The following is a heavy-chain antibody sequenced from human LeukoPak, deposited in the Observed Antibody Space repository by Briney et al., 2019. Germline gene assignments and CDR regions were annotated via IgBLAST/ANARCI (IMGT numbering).Heavy chain of an antibody. J-gene: IGHJ4*02. Sequence: GGSLRLSCAASGFTFSSYAMSWVRQAPGKGLEWVSAISSSGGSTYYADSVKGRFTISRDNSKNTLYLQMNSLRAEDTAVYDCARGYSYGSTDNFDYWGQGTLVTVSS. CDR1: GFTFSSYA. CDR2: ISSSGGST. CDR3: ARGYSYGSTDNFDY. V-gene: IGHV3-23*01. D-gene: IGHD5-18*01.